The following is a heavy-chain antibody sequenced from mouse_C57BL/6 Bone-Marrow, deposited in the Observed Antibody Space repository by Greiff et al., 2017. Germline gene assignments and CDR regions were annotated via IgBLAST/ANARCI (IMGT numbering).Heavy chain of an antibody. Sequence: EVHLVESGPGLVKPSPSLSLTCSVTGYSITSGYYWNWIRQSPGNKLEWMGYISYDGSNNYNQSLKNRISITRDTSKNQFFLKLNSVTTEDTATYYCATIWLRQGLDYWGQGTTLTVSS. CDR2: ISYDGSN. J-gene: IGHJ2*01. V-gene: IGHV3-6*01. CDR3: ATIWLRQGLDY. CDR1: GYSITSGYY. D-gene: IGHD2-2*01.